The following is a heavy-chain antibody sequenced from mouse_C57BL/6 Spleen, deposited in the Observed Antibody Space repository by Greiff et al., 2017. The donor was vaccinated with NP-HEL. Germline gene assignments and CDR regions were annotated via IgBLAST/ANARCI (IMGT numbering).Heavy chain of an antibody. CDR1: GFTFSDYG. J-gene: IGHJ1*03. D-gene: IGHD4-1*01. Sequence: EVQLVESGGGLVQPGGSLKLSCEASGFTFSDYGMAWVRQAPRKGLEWVAFISNLAYSNYYADTVTGRLTISRENAKNTLYLEMSSLRSEDTAVYYCARQPGRWYFDVWGTGTTVTVSS. CDR2: ISNLAYSN. CDR3: ARQPGRWYFDV. V-gene: IGHV5-15*01.